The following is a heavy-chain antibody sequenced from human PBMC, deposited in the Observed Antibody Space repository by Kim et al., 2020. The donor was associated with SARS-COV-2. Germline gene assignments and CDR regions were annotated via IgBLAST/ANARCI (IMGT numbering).Heavy chain of an antibody. Sequence: LRSRVTKSVDTSRTQFSLKLSSVTAADTAVYYCARGYISDYGVVRAFDIWGQGTMVTVSS. D-gene: IGHD4-17*01. CDR3: ARGYISDYGVVRAFDI. V-gene: IGHV4-59*09. J-gene: IGHJ3*02.